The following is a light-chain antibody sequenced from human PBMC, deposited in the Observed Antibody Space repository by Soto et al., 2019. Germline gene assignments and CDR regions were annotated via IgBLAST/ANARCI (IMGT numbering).Light chain of an antibody. V-gene: IGKV1-5*03. J-gene: IGKJ1*01. CDR2: KAS. CDR1: QSISSW. Sequence: IQMTQSPSTLSASLVDRVKITCRASQSISSWLAWYQQKPGKAPKLLIYKASSLESGVPSRFSGSGSGTEFTLTISSLQPDDFATYYCQQYDNWPKTLGQGTKVDIK. CDR3: QQYDNWPKT.